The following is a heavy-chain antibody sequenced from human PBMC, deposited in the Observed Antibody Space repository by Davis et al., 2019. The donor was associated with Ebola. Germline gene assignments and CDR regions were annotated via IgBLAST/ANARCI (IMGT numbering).Heavy chain of an antibody. V-gene: IGHV4-31*03. CDR3: ARLPKLHNGYNYGYNYYGMDV. J-gene: IGHJ6*04. D-gene: IGHD5-18*01. CDR1: GGSISSGGYY. CDR2: IYYSGST. Sequence: SETLSLTCTVSGGSISSGGYYWSWIRQHPGKGLEWIGYIYYSGSTYYNPSLKSRVTISVDTSKNQFSLKLSSVTAADTAVYYCARLPKLHNGYNYGYNYYGMDVWGKGTTVTVSS.